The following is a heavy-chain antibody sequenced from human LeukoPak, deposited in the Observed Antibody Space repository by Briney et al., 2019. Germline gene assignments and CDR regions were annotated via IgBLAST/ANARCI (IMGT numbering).Heavy chain of an antibody. CDR3: ARAPYYYDSSGYDTDY. CDR2: ISGDGAST. CDR1: GFNFVDYA. D-gene: IGHD3-22*01. Sequence: PGGSLRLSCAASGFNFVDYAMHWVRQAPGKGLEWVSLISGDGASTYYADSVKGRFTIYRDNSKNSLSLQMNNLKTEDTALYYCARAPYYYDSSGYDTDYWGQGTLVTVSS. V-gene: IGHV3-43*02. J-gene: IGHJ4*02.